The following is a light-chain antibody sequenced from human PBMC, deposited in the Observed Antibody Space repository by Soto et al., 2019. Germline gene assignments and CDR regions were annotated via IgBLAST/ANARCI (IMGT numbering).Light chain of an antibody. J-gene: IGKJ1*01. CDR3: QQYSNWPPGT. Sequence: EIVMTQSPATLSVSTGERATLSCRASQSLRSNLAWYQQKPGQAPRLLIYGASTRATGIPARFSGSGSGTEFTLTISSLQSEDFAVYYCQQYSNWPPGTFGQGTKVDIK. CDR1: QSLRSN. CDR2: GAS. V-gene: IGKV3-15*01.